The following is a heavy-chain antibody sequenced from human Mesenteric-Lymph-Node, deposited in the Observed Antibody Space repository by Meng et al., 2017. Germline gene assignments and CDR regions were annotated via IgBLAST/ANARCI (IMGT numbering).Heavy chain of an antibody. J-gene: IGHJ1*01. Sequence: PRQVQPSHTLTLTCAVSCGSFSGYSRSWIRQPPGKGLEWIGEINHSGSNNYNPSLKSRVTISVDTSKNQFSLKLSSVTAADTAVYYCARAAGAAEYFQHWGQGTLVTVSS. CDR1: CGSFSGYS. CDR2: INHSGSN. D-gene: IGHD1-26*01. CDR3: ARAAGAAEYFQH. V-gene: IGHV4-34*01.